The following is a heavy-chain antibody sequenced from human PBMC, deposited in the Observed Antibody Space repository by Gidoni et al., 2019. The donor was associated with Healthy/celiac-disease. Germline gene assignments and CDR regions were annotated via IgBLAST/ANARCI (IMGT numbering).Heavy chain of an antibody. J-gene: IGHJ4*02. Sequence: QVQLVQPGAEVKTLGSSVKAPCKASGGPSSSYAISWVRQAPGQGLEWMGGIIPIFGTANYAQKFQGRDTITADKSTSTAYMELSSLRSEDTAVYYCARGPTTVTTLWYYFDYWGQGTLVTVSS. V-gene: IGHV1-69*06. CDR2: IIPIFGTA. CDR1: GGPSSSYA. CDR3: ARGPTTVTTLWYYFDY. D-gene: IGHD4-17*01.